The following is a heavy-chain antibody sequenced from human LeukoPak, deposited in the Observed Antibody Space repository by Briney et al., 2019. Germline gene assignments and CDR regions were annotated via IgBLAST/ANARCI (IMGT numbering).Heavy chain of an antibody. J-gene: IGHJ4*02. CDR1: GYTFTSYY. CDR2: INPSGGST. Sequence: GASVKVSCKASGYTFTSYYMHWVRQAPGQGLEWMGIINPSGGSTSYAQKFQGRVTMTEDTSTDTAYMELSSLRSEDTAVYYCATELLTVTRGLDYWGQGTLVTVSS. CDR3: ATELLTVTRGLDY. V-gene: IGHV1-46*01. D-gene: IGHD4-17*01.